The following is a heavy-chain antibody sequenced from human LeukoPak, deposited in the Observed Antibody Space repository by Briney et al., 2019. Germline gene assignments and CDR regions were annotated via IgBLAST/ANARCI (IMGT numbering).Heavy chain of an antibody. CDR2: IIPIFGTA. V-gene: IGHV1-69*13. D-gene: IGHD4-17*01. Sequence: AASVKVSCEASGGTFSSYAISWVRQAPGQGLEWMGGIIPIFGTANYAQKFQGRVTITADESTSTAYMELSSLRSEDTAVYYCARPYGDYENYYYYGMDVWGQGTTVIVSS. CDR3: ARPYGDYENYYYYGMDV. CDR1: GGTFSSYA. J-gene: IGHJ6*02.